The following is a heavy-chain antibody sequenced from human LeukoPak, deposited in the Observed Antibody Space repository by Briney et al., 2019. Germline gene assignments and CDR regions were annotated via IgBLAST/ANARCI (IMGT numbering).Heavy chain of an antibody. CDR2: INHSGST. V-gene: IGHV4-34*01. Sequence: SETLSPTCAVYGGSFSGYYWSWIRQPPGKGLEWIGEINHSGSTNYNPSLKSRVTISVDTSKNQFSLKLSSVTAADTAVYYCAREVETRITIFGVVITNWFDPWGQGTLVTVSS. J-gene: IGHJ5*02. D-gene: IGHD3-3*01. CDR3: AREVETRITIFGVVITNWFDP. CDR1: GGSFSGYY.